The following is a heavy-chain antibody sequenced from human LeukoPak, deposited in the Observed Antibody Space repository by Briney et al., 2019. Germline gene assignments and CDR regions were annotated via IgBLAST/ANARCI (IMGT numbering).Heavy chain of an antibody. J-gene: IGHJ4*02. CDR3: AKVADSSGYLYYFDY. CDR2: ISGSGGST. Sequence: GGSLRLSCAASGFTFSNAWMSWVRQAPGKGLEWVSAISGSGGSTYYADSVKGRFTISRDNSKNTLYLQMNSLRAEDTAVYYCAKVADSSGYLYYFDYWGQGTLVTVSS. V-gene: IGHV3-23*01. CDR1: GFTFSNAW. D-gene: IGHD3-22*01.